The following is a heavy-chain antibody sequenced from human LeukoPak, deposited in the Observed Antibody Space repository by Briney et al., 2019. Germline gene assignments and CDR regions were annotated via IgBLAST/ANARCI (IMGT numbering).Heavy chain of an antibody. Sequence: PGGSLRLSCAASGFTFSSYGMHWVRQAPGKGLEWVAVISYDGSNKHYPDSVKGRFTISRDNSKNTLYLQLNSLRSDDTAVYYCAKDGPYDAAGDYYYGLDVXGXGTTVTVSS. D-gene: IGHD3-22*01. CDR3: AKDGPYDAAGDYYYGLDV. CDR2: ISYDGSNK. V-gene: IGHV3-30*18. CDR1: GFTFSSYG. J-gene: IGHJ6*01.